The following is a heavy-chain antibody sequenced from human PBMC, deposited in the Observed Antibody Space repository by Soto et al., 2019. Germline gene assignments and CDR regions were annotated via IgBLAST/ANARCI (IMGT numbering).Heavy chain of an antibody. D-gene: IGHD1-1*01. CDR3: AGAQLDY. J-gene: IGHJ4*02. CDR1: GLTFRNHW. V-gene: IGHV3-7*03. Sequence: PGGSLRLSCVASGLTFRNHWMTWVRQAPGKGLEWVATISHDGSETFYVDSVKGRFTISRDDAENSLYLQMNSLRAEDTAVYYCAGAQLDYWGQGSLGTVS. CDR2: ISHDGSET.